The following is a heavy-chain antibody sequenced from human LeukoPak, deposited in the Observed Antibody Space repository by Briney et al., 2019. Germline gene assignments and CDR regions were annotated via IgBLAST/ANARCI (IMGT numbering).Heavy chain of an antibody. J-gene: IGHJ4*02. V-gene: IGHV1-69*05. CDR2: IIPIFGTA. CDR1: GGTFSSYA. D-gene: IGHD6-19*01. Sequence: ASVKVSCKASGGTFSSYAISWVRQAPGQGLEWMGGIIPIFGTANYAQKFQGRVTITTDESTSTAYMELSSLRSEDTAVYYCARVDFDSSGWLDYWGQGTLVTVSS. CDR3: ARVDFDSSGWLDY.